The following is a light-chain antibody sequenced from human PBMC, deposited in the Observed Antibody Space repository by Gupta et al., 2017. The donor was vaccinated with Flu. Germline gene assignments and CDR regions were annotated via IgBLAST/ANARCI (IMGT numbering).Light chain of an antibody. J-gene: IGKJ4*02. CDR1: PGRVCRDGSTH. V-gene: IGKV2-30*01. CDR2: HVS. Sequence: ASIARTSSPGRVCRDGSTHLPWYQQRPGQSPRRLLYHVSSRDTGVPDRFSGSGSGTEFTLKISRLESEDVGIYFCMQDAHWPWAFGRGTKVEIK. CDR3: MQDAHWPWA.